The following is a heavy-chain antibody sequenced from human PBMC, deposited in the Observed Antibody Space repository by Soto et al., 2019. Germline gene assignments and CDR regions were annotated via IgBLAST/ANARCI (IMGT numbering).Heavy chain of an antibody. V-gene: IGHV3-33*01. CDR3: ARVDVVVAADAFDI. J-gene: IGHJ3*02. CDR2: IYYDGSNE. Sequence: QVQLVESGGGVVQPGRSLRLSCAASEFTFGNFGMHWVRQAPGKGLEWVAVIYYDGSNEYYADSVKGRFTISRDNAKNTLYLQMNSLRAEDTAGDYFARVDVVVAADAFDIWGQGTMVTVSS. D-gene: IGHD2-15*01. CDR1: EFTFGNFG.